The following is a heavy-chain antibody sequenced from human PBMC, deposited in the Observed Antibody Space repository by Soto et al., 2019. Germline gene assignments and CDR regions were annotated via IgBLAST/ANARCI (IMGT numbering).Heavy chain of an antibody. J-gene: IGHJ6*02. CDR1: GFSIRDYW. Sequence: PGGSLRLSCEASGFSIRDYWMHWVREAPGEGLVWVSCINGDASSTTYADSVKGRFTISRDDAKNTVYLQMTGVRAEDTAVYFCARERSYAMEVWGQGTRVTVSS. CDR2: INGDASST. V-gene: IGHV3-74*01. D-gene: IGHD4-17*01. CDR3: ARERSYAMEV.